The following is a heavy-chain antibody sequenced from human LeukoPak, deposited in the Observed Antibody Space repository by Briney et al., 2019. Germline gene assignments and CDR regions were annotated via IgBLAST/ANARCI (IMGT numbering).Heavy chain of an antibody. Sequence: PGGSLRLSCVASGFTFSSYNMNWVRQAPGKGLEWVSSISSSSRYIYYTDSVKGRFTISRDNAKNTLYLQMNSLTAEDTAVYYCAKVGIMITFGGVSYMDVWGKGTTVTVSS. V-gene: IGHV3-21*01. J-gene: IGHJ6*03. CDR2: ISSSSRYI. D-gene: IGHD3-16*01. CDR3: AKVGIMITFGGVSYMDV. CDR1: GFTFSSYN.